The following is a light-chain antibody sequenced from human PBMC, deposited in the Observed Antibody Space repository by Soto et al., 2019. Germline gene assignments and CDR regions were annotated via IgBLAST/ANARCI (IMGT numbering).Light chain of an antibody. V-gene: IGKV1-39*01. CDR1: QSISTY. J-gene: IGKJ1*01. CDR2: GAS. CDR3: HQSHSIPGT. Sequence: DIQMTQSPSSLSASVGDRVTITCRASQSISTYLHWYQKKPGKAPQLLIYGASSLQTGVPSRFSGSGSGTDFTLTIDNLQREDFATYYCHQSHSIPGTFGQGTKVDIK.